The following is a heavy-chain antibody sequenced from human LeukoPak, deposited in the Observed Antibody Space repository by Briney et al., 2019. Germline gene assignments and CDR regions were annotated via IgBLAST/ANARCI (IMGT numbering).Heavy chain of an antibody. CDR2: ISGSGGST. J-gene: IGHJ6*03. Sequence: PGGSLRLSCAASGFTFSSYAMSWVRQAPGKGLEWVSAISGSGGSTYYADSVKGRFTISRDNSKNTLYLQMNSLRAEDTAVYYCAKVPADYYYYYIDVWGKGTTVTVSS. CDR3: AKVPADYYYYYIDV. V-gene: IGHV3-23*01. CDR1: GFTFSSYA.